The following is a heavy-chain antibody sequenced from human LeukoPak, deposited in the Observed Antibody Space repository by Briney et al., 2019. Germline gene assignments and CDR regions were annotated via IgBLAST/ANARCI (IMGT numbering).Heavy chain of an antibody. CDR3: ARDPNCSGGSCYSYYFDY. CDR1: GFTFSSYT. CDR2: ITTSDGNT. Sequence: PGGSLRLSCAASGFTFSSYTMSWVRQAPGKGLEWVSTITTSDGNTYYADSVKGRFTVSRDNSKNTLFLQMNSLRAEDTAVYYCARDPNCSGGSCYSYYFDYWGQGTLVTVSS. J-gene: IGHJ4*02. D-gene: IGHD2-15*01. V-gene: IGHV3-23*01.